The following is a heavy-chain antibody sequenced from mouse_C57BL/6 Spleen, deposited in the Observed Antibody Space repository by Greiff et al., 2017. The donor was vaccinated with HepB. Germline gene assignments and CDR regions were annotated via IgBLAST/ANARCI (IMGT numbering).Heavy chain of an antibody. CDR2: ISYSGST. V-gene: IGHV3-1*01. J-gene: IGHJ2*01. D-gene: IGHD2-5*01. CDR1: GYSITSGYD. CDR3: ARGTYYSIFDY. Sequence: ESGPGMVKPSQSLSLTCTVTGYSITSGYDWHWIRHFPGNKLEWMGYISYSGSTNYNPSLKSRISITHDTSKNHFFLKLNSVTTEDTATYYCARGTYYSIFDYWGQGTTLTVSS.